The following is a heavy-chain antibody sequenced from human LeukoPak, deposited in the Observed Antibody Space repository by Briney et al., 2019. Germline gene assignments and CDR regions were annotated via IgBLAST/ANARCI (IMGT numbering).Heavy chain of an antibody. CDR3: GRARQHVSFAYEDY. J-gene: IGHJ4*02. D-gene: IGHD3-3*01. CDR1: GFTFSTYP. V-gene: IGHV3-30-3*01. CDR2: IPFSGSNK. Sequence: GRSLRRSGTASGFTFSTYPIHTVRESPSTRPKCLGVIPFSGSNKFYPASVKGRFTISRDNPKNSMFLQINSLRPEETALYYSGRARQHVSFAYEDYWGQGTLVTVAS.